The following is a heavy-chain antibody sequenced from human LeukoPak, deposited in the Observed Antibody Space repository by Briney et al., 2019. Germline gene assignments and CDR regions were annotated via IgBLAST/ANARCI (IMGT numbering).Heavy chain of an antibody. V-gene: IGHV3-7*01. CDR2: INQDGSEK. J-gene: IGHJ4*02. CDR3: GRDATRGGDLDH. CDR1: GFIYSDYW. Sequence: GGSLRLSCAVSGFIYSDYWMMWVRQAPGKGLEWVAQINQDGSEKYYVDSVRGRFTISRDNAKNSLDLQMNTLRAEDTAVYHCGRDATRGGDLDHWGEGTLVTVSS. D-gene: IGHD2-21*01.